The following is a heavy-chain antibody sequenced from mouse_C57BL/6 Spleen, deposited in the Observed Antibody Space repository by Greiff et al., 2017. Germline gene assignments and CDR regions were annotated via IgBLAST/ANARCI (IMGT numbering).Heavy chain of an antibody. D-gene: IGHD1-1*01. CDR3: ARSNYYDAMDY. CDR2: IYPGDGDT. Sequence: QVQLKESGPELVKPGASVKISCKASGYAFSSSWMNWVKQRPGKGLEWIGRIYPGDGDTNYNGKFKGKATLTADKSSSTAYMQLSSLTSEDSAVYFCARSNYYDAMDYWGQGTSVTVSS. J-gene: IGHJ4*01. CDR1: GYAFSSSW. V-gene: IGHV1-82*01.